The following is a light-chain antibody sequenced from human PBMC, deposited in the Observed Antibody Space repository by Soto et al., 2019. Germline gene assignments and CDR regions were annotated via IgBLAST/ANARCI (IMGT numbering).Light chain of an antibody. CDR3: SLYTSSNVV. CDR1: SSDVGSYNR. J-gene: IGLJ2*01. V-gene: IGLV2-18*01. Sequence: QLVLTQPPSVSGSPGQSVTISCTGTSSDVGSYNRVSWYQQPPGTAPKLMIYEVSNRPSGVPDRFSGSKSGNTASLTISGLQAEDEADYYCSLYTSSNVVFGGGTKLTVL. CDR2: EVS.